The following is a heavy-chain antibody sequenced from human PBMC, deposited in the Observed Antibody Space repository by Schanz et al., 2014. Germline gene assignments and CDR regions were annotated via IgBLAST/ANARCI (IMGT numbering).Heavy chain of an antibody. Sequence: QVQLVQSGAEVKKPGASVKVSCKASGYTFTSDSMHWVRQAPGQGLEWMGMINPSGGSTTYALRFQDRVTVTRDTSRSTVYMELSSLRSEDTAVYYCATGKGDILTGRYWGQGTLVTVSS. CDR1: GYTFTSDS. CDR3: ATGKGDILTGRY. D-gene: IGHD3-9*01. V-gene: IGHV1-46*01. J-gene: IGHJ4*02. CDR2: INPSGGST.